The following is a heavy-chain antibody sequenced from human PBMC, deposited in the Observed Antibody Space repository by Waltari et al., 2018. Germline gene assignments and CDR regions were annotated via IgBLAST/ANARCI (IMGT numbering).Heavy chain of an antibody. D-gene: IGHD3-3*02. Sequence: QVQLQESGPGLVKPSETLSLTCTVPGGSISRYYWSWIRQPAGKGLEWIGRIYTSGSTNINRYHKNRVTMAVDTSKSQYSLTVGSGAAADAAVYYGARARVGFLGFDYWGQGTLVTVSA. J-gene: IGHJ4*02. V-gene: IGHV4-4*07. CDR1: GGSISRYY. CDR2: IYTSGST. CDR3: ARARVGFLGFDY.